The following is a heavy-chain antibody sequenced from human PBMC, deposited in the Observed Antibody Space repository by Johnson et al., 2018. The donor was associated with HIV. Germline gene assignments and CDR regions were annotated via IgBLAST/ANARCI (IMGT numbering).Heavy chain of an antibody. CDR1: GFTVSNNF. CDR2: ISSNGDNT. Sequence: VQLVESGGGLVQPGGSLRLSCAASGFTVSNNFMNWVRQAPGKGLEYVSAISSNGDNTYYANSVKGRFTISRDNSKNTLYLQMNSLRAEDTAVYYCARARGGEGSGSYAFDIWGQGTMVTVSS. V-gene: IGHV3-64*01. CDR3: ARARGGEGSGSYAFDI. J-gene: IGHJ3*02. D-gene: IGHD3-10*01.